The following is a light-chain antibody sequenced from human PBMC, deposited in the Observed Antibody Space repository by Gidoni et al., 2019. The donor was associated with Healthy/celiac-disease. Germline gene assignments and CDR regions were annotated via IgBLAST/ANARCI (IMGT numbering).Light chain of an antibody. CDR2: GNS. CDR1: SSNIGAGYD. CDR3: QSYDSSLNVV. Sequence: QSVLTQPPSVSGAPGQRVTISCTGSSSNIGAGYDVHWYPQFPGTAPKLLIYGNSNRPSGVPDRFSGSKSGTSASLAITWRQAEDEADYYCQSYDSSLNVVFGGGTKLTVL. V-gene: IGLV1-40*01. J-gene: IGLJ2*01.